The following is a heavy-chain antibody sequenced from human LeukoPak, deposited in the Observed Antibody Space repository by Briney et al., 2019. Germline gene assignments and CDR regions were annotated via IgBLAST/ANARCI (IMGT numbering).Heavy chain of an antibody. CDR2: LDWDDDK. CDR3: ARTSGYSSGWYLFDY. CDR1: GFSLSTGGMC. D-gene: IGHD6-19*01. J-gene: IGHJ4*02. V-gene: IGHV2-70*01. Sequence: SGPTLVNPTQTLTLTCTFSGFSLSTGGMCVSWIRQPPGKALEWLALLDWDDDKHYSTSLKTRLTISKDTSKNQVVLTMTNMDPVDTATYYCARTSGYSSGWYLFDYWGQGTLVTVSS.